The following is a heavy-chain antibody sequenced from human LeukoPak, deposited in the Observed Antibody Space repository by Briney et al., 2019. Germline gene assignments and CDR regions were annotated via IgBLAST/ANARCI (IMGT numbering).Heavy chain of an antibody. CDR3: ARDQTEWELLWWVY. Sequence: ASVKVSCKASGYTFTGYYMHWVRQAPGQGLEWMGWINPNSGGTNYAQKFQGRVTMTRDTSISTAYMELSRLRSDDTAVYYCARDQTEWELLWWVYRGQGTLVTVSS. CDR2: INPNSGGT. D-gene: IGHD1-26*01. V-gene: IGHV1-2*02. J-gene: IGHJ4*02. CDR1: GYTFTGYY.